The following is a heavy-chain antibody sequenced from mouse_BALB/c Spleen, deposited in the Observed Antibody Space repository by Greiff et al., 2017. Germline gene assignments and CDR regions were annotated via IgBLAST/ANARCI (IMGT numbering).Heavy chain of an antibody. CDR3: ARPFYYDYDWFAY. CDR1: GFSLTSYG. J-gene: IGHJ3*01. D-gene: IGHD2-4*01. Sequence: VQLQESGPGLVAPSQSLSITCTVSGFSLTSYGVHWVRQPPGKGLEWLGVIWAGGSTNYNSALMSRLSISKDNSKSQVFLKMNSLQTDDTAMYYCARPFYYDYDWFAYWGQGTLVTVSA. CDR2: IWAGGST. V-gene: IGHV2-9*02.